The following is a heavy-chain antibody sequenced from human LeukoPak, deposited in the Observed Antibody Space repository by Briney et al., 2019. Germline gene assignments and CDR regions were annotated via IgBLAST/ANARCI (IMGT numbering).Heavy chain of an antibody. CDR1: GFTFSRNG. D-gene: IGHD3-10*01. Sequence: GGSLRLSCAASGFTFSRNGMTWVRQAPGKGLEWVSASSGGSTYYADSVKGRFTVSRDNSKNTLYLQMNRLRAEDTAVYYCAKDRRAGSYDYWGQGTLVTVSS. V-gene: IGHV3-23*01. CDR3: AKDRRAGSYDY. CDR2: SSGGST. J-gene: IGHJ4*02.